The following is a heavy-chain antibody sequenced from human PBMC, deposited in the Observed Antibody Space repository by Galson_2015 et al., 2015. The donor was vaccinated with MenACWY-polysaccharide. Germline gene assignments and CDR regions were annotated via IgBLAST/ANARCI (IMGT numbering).Heavy chain of an antibody. Sequence: LRLSCAASGFTFSSYSMNWVRQAPGKGLEWISSISSSSSYIYYADSVKGRFTISRDNAKNSLYLQMNSLRAEDTAVYYCARDLPGYCSSTSCLYYHYGMDVWGQGTTVTVSS. D-gene: IGHD2-2*01. CDR1: GFTFSSYS. J-gene: IGHJ6*02. CDR2: ISSSSSYI. CDR3: ARDLPGYCSSTSCLYYHYGMDV. V-gene: IGHV3-21*06.